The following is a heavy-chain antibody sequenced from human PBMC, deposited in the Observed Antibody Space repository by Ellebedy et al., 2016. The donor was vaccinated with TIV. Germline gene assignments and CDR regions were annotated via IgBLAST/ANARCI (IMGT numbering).Heavy chain of an antibody. CDR3: AREPRGGYSGDDSRYYFDY. J-gene: IGHJ4*02. CDR1: GGSVSSGSFS. V-gene: IGHV4-61*01. D-gene: IGHD5-12*01. CDR2: IYYGGST. Sequence: MPSETLSLTCTVSGGSVSSGSFSWSWIRQPPGKGLEWIGYIYYGGSTNYNPSLKSRVTISVDTSKKQLSLKLSSVTAADTAVYYCAREPRGGYSGDDSRYYFDYWGQGALVTVSS.